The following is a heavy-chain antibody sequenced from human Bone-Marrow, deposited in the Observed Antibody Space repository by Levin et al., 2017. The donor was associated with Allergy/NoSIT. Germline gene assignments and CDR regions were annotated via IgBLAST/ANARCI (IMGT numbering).Heavy chain of an antibody. CDR2: VSSSGGDT. Sequence: GGSLRLSCAASGFSFSNYSMTWVRQAPGKGLEWVSVVSSSGGDTYYSDSVRGGSTISRDNSKNTVYLQMNSLRAEDTAVYYCTKYSLWGDGGRDYWGQGTLVTVSS. V-gene: IGHV3-23*01. CDR3: TKYSLWGDGGRDY. CDR1: GFSFSNYS. D-gene: IGHD2/OR15-2a*01. J-gene: IGHJ4*02.